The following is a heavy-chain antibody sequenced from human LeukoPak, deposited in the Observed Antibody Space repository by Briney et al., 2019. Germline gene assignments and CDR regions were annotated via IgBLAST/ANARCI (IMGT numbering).Heavy chain of an antibody. Sequence: GGSLRLSCAASGFTVSSNYMSWVRQAPGKGLEWVSVIYSGGSTYYADSVKGRFTISRDNSKNTLYLQMNSLRAEDTAVYYCAKLPAAIYRYYFDYWGQGTLVTVSS. J-gene: IGHJ4*02. CDR2: IYSGGST. D-gene: IGHD2-2*02. CDR3: AKLPAAIYRYYFDY. CDR1: GFTVSSNY. V-gene: IGHV3-53*01.